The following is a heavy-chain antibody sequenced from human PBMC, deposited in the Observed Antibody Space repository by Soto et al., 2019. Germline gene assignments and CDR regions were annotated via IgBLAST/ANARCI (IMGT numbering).Heavy chain of an antibody. CDR3: ARVSGFDPINDY. Sequence: GVSLRLSCAASGFTFSRHWMHWVRQTPGKGLMWVSRIDNDGVGTSYADSARGRFTMSRDNAKNTLYLQMDNLRVEDTAVYLCARVSGFDPINDYWGQGTLVSVSS. V-gene: IGHV3-74*01. CDR2: IDNDGVGT. J-gene: IGHJ4*02. D-gene: IGHD5-12*01. CDR1: GFTFSRHW.